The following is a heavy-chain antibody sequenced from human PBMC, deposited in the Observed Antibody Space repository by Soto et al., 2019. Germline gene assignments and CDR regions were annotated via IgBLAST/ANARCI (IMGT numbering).Heavy chain of an antibody. D-gene: IGHD1-1*01. CDR1: GFTFRNYG. CDR2: IWYDGGIK. CDR3: ARDCGAVDDRNYYGMDV. Sequence: GGSLRLSCVASGFTFRNYGMHWVRQAPGKGLEWVAIIWYDGGIKYHADSVKGRFSISRDNSKNTLYLQVNSLRAENTAIYYCARDCGAVDDRNYYGMDVWGQGTTVTVSS. V-gene: IGHV3-33*01. J-gene: IGHJ6*02.